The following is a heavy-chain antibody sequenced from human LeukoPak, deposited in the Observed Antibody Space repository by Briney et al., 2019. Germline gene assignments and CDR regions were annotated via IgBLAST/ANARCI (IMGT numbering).Heavy chain of an antibody. CDR3: ARRNGAAAASNWFDP. D-gene: IGHD6-13*01. Sequence: SETLSLTCTVSGGSISSYYWSWIRQPPGKGLEWIGYIYYSGSTNYNPSLKSRVTISVDTSKNRFSLKLSSVTAADTAVYYCARRNGAAAASNWFDPWGQGTLVTVSS. CDR1: GGSISSYY. CDR2: IYYSGST. J-gene: IGHJ5*02. V-gene: IGHV4-59*08.